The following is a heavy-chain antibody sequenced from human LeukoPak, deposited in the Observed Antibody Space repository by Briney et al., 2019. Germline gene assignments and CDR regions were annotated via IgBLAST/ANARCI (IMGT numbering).Heavy chain of an antibody. V-gene: IGHV3-13*01. D-gene: IGHD6-19*01. CDR2: IGTRGDT. CDR3: AKAAEQWLGHFDY. J-gene: IGHJ4*02. Sequence: GGSLRLSCAASGFDFSFNDMHWVRRAPGKALEWLSGIGTRGDTYYLGSVKGRFTISRDDAKNSLYLQMTSLRAGDTAVYYCAKAAEQWLGHFDYWGQGTLVTVSS. CDR1: GFDFSFND.